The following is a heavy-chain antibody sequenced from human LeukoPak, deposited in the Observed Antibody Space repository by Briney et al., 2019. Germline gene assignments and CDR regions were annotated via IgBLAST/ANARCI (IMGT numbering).Heavy chain of an antibody. J-gene: IGHJ6*03. CDR2: IYTSGST. Sequence: SETLSLTCTVSGGSISSGSYYWSWIRQPAGKGPEWIGRIYTSGSTNYNPSLKSRFTISADISKNQFSLKLSSVTAADTAVYYCARDRQYYYMDVWGKGTTVTVSS. CDR3: ARDRQYYYMDV. CDR1: GGSISSGSYY. V-gene: IGHV4-61*02. D-gene: IGHD6-6*01.